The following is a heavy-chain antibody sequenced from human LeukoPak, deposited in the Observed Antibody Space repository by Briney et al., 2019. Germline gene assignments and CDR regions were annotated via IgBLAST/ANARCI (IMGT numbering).Heavy chain of an antibody. D-gene: IGHD4-17*01. CDR1: GFTFSSYA. Sequence: GGSLRLSCAASGFTFSSYAMHWVRQAPGKGLEGVAVISYDGSNKYYADSVKGRFTISRDNSKNTLYLQMNSLRAEDTAVYYCARELRPYYFDYWGQGTLVTVSS. CDR2: ISYDGSNK. J-gene: IGHJ4*02. V-gene: IGHV3-30-3*01. CDR3: ARELRPYYFDY.